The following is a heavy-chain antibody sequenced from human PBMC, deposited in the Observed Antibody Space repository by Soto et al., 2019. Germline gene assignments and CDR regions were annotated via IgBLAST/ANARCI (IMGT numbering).Heavy chain of an antibody. V-gene: IGHV4-34*01. D-gene: IGHD1-7*01. CDR2: INHSGST. CDR3: ARGPRYNWNSWHYYGMDV. CDR1: GGSFSGYY. J-gene: IGHJ6*04. Sequence: QVQLQQWGAGLLKPSETLSLTCAVYGGSFSGYYWSWIRQPPGKGLEWIGEINHSGSTNYNPSLKSRVTISVDTSKKQFTLKLSSVTAADTAVYYSARGPRYNWNSWHYYGMDVWGEGTTVTVAS.